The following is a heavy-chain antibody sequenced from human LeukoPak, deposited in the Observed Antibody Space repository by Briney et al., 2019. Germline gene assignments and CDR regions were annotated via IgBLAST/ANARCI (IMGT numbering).Heavy chain of an antibody. Sequence: SETLSLTCTVSGGSISSSSYYWGWIRQPPGKGLEWIGSIYYTGSTYYNPSLKSRVTISVDTSKNQFSLKLSSVTAADTAVYYYARPSYYYDSSGYYYVDAFDIWGQGTMVTVSS. CDR2: IYYTGST. CDR3: ARPSYYYDSSGYYYVDAFDI. J-gene: IGHJ3*02. V-gene: IGHV4-39*07. CDR1: GGSISSSSYY. D-gene: IGHD3-22*01.